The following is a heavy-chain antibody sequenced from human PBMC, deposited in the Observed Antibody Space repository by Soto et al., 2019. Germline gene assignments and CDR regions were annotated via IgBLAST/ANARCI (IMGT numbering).Heavy chain of an antibody. CDR3: ARRLAAAGSYAFDI. J-gene: IGHJ3*02. Sequence: VASVKVSCKASGYTFTGYYMHWVRQAPGQGLEWMGWINPNSGGTNYAQKFQGWVTMTRDTSISTAYMELSRLRSDDTAVYYCARRLAAAGSYAFDIWGQGTMVTVSS. CDR2: INPNSGGT. V-gene: IGHV1-2*04. D-gene: IGHD6-13*01. CDR1: GYTFTGYY.